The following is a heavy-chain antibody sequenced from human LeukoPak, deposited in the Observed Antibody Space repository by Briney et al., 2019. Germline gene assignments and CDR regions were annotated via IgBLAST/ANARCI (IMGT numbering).Heavy chain of an antibody. D-gene: IGHD3-16*01. J-gene: IGHJ6*02. CDR2: IIPMFGTA. CDR3: ARGGGLDV. CDR1: GGTFSSYA. Sequence: ASVKVSCKASGGTFSSYAISWVRQAPGQGLEWMGGIIPMFGTANYAQKFRGRVTITAVESMSTAYMELTSLRYEDTAVYYCARGGGLDVWGQGATVTVSS. V-gene: IGHV1-69*13.